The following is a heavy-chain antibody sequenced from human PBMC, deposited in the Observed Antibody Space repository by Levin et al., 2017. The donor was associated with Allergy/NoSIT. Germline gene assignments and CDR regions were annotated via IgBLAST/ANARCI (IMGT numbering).Heavy chain of an antibody. CDR2: ISYDGSNK. V-gene: IGHV3-30-3*01. CDR1: GFTFSSYA. Sequence: PGGSLRLSCAASGFTFSSYAMHWVRQAPGKGLEWVAVISYDGSNKYYADSVKGRFTISRDNSKNTLYLQMNSLRAEDTAVYYCARVGDYCSSTSCTAQKYYYYYYMDVWGKGTTVTVSS. J-gene: IGHJ6*03. CDR3: ARVGDYCSSTSCTAQKYYYYYYMDV. D-gene: IGHD2-2*01.